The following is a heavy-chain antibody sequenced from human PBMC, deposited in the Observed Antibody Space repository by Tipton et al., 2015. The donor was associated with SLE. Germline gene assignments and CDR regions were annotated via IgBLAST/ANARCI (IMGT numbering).Heavy chain of an antibody. CDR1: GFTFSSYA. CDR3: ARDHGDIVTTRGPFDI. J-gene: IGHJ3*02. D-gene: IGHD5-12*01. Sequence: SLRLSCVASGFTFSSYAMYWVRQAPGKGLEYVSAISSNGGSTYYANSVKGRFTISRDNSNHTLYLQMNSPRPEDTAVYYCARDHGDIVTTRGPFDIWGQGTMVTVSS. V-gene: IGHV3-64*01. CDR2: ISSNGGST.